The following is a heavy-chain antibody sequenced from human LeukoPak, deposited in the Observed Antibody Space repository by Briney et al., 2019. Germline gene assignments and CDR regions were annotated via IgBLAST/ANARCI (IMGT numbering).Heavy chain of an antibody. CDR2: ISAYNGNT. J-gene: IGHJ5*02. CDR3: ARSQGERGYSGYGLFDP. D-gene: IGHD5-12*01. V-gene: IGHV1-18*01. Sequence: ASVKVSYKASGYTFTSYGISWVRQAPGQGLEWMGWISAYNGNTNYAQKLQGRVTMSTDTSTSTAYMELRSLRSDDTAVYYCARSQGERGYSGYGLFDPWGQGTLVTVSS. CDR1: GYTFTSYG.